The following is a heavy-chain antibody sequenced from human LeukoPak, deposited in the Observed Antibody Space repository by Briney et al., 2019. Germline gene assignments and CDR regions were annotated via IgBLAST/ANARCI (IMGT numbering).Heavy chain of an antibody. CDR3: ASLLGVTTDFDY. CDR2: ISYDGSNK. V-gene: IGHV3-30-3*01. J-gene: IGHJ4*02. Sequence: GGSLRLSCAASGFTFSSYAMHWVRQAPGKGLEWVAVISYDGSNKYYADSVKGRFTISRDNSKNTLYLQMNSLRAEDTAVYYCASLLGVTTDFDYWGQGTLVTASS. D-gene: IGHD4-17*01. CDR1: GFTFSSYA.